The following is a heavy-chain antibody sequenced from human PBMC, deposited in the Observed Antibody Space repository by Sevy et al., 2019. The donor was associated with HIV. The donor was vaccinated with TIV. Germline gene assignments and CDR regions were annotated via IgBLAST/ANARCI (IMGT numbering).Heavy chain of an antibody. D-gene: IGHD5-12*01. Sequence: GGSLRLSCVASGFSLSDYAMHWVRQGPDKGLAWVAVISFDGGNTYYSDAVEGRFTISRDNSKNTVFLQMNSLSPGDTALYYCARGPYNSGLRFDFWGQGTLVTVSS. CDR1: GFSLSDYA. CDR2: ISFDGGNT. J-gene: IGHJ4*02. CDR3: ARGPYNSGLRFDF. V-gene: IGHV3-30-3*01.